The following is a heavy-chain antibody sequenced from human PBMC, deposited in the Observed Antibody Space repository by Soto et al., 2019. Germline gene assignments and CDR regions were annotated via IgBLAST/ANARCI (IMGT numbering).Heavy chain of an antibody. CDR1: GGSISSYY. J-gene: IGHJ5*02. CDR3: ARAFNYYDSSGPRDWFDP. Sequence: SETLSLTCTVSGGSISSYYWSWIRQPAGKGLEWIGRIYTSGSTNYNPSLKSRVTMSVDTSKNQFSLKLSSVTAADTAVYYCARAFNYYDSSGPRDWFDPWGQGTLVTVS. V-gene: IGHV4-4*07. D-gene: IGHD3-22*01. CDR2: IYTSGST.